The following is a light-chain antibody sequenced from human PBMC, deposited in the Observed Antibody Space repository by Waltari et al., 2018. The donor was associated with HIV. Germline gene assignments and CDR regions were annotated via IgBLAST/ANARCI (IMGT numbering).Light chain of an antibody. V-gene: IGKV3-11*01. CDR1: QSVSSF. CDR2: DAP. CDR3: QQRTNWHPGLS. J-gene: IGKJ4*01. Sequence: EFVLAQSPATLSLSPGERATLSCRASQSVSSFLAWYQQKAGQAPRLPIYDAPNRAPGIPARFSGSGSGTDFTLTISRLEPEDVAVYYCQQRTNWHPGLSFGGGTKVEIK.